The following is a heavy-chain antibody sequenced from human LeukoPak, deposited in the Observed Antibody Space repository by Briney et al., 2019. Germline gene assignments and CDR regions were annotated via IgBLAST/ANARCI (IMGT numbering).Heavy chain of an antibody. Sequence: GGSLRLSCAASGFTFDDYAMHWVRQAPGKGLEWVSGISWNSGSIGYADSVKGRFTISRDNAKNSLYLQMNSLRAEDTALYYCAKGYSSSWRGWFDPWGQGTLVTVSS. CDR2: ISWNSGSI. J-gene: IGHJ5*02. D-gene: IGHD6-13*01. V-gene: IGHV3-9*01. CDR3: AKGYSSSWRGWFDP. CDR1: GFTFDDYA.